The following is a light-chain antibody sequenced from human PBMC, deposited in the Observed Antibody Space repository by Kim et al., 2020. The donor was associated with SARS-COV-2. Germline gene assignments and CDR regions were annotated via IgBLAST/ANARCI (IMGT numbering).Light chain of an antibody. CDR2: AAS. CDR1: QGISNY. J-gene: IGKJ3*01. V-gene: IGKV1-27*01. Sequence: GDRVTITCRASQGISNYLAWYQQRPGKVPELLIYAASALQSGVPSRFSGSGSGTDFTLTISSLQPEDVATYYCQRYNSAPRTFGPGTKVDIK. CDR3: QRYNSAPRT.